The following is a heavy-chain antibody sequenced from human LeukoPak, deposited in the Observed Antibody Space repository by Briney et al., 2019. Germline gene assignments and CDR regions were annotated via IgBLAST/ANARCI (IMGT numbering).Heavy chain of an antibody. Sequence: GASVKVSCKASGYIFSNYYMHWVRQAPGQGLEWMGIVNPSGGGTSNAQKFQGRVTMTRDTSTSTVYMELSRLRSEDTAVYYCARGIYYYGSGSYYNPPYYYYYMDVWGKGTTVTISS. CDR2: VNPSGGGT. J-gene: IGHJ6*03. D-gene: IGHD3-10*01. CDR1: GYIFSNYY. CDR3: ARGIYYYGSGSYYNPPYYYYYMDV. V-gene: IGHV1-46*01.